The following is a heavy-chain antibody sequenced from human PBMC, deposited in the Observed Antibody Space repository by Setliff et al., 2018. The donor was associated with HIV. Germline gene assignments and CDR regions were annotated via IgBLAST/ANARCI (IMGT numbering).Heavy chain of an antibody. J-gene: IGHJ4*02. CDR3: AMSPYSSGLFDY. CDR2: ITSGSDK. CDR1: GFTFTDYT. D-gene: IGHD6-19*01. Sequence: GGSLRLSCAASGFTFTDYTMNWVRQAPGKGLEWVSSITSGSDKHYVESVKGRFTISRDNSKKTLYLQMNRLRAEDTAVYYCAMSPYSSGLFDYWGQGTLVTVSS. V-gene: IGHV3-21*01.